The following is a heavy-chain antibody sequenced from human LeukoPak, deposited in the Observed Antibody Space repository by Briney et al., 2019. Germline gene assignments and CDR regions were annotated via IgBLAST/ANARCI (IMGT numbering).Heavy chain of an antibody. CDR2: ISTYNANT. J-gene: IGHJ4*02. Sequence: ASVKVSCKVSGYTLTELSMHWVRQAPGQGLEWMGWISTYNANTNYAQKLQGRVTMTTDRSTSTAYMELRSLRSDDTAVYYCARGSGDYYFDYWGQGTLVTVSS. D-gene: IGHD1-26*01. CDR3: ARGSGDYYFDY. V-gene: IGHV1-18*01. CDR1: GYTLTELS.